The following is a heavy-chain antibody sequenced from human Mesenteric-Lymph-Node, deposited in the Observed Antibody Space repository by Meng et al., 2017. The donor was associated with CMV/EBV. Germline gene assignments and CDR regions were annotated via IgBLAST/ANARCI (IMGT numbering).Heavy chain of an antibody. Sequence: GGSLRLSCAVSGFTFKDYAMNWVRQAPGKGLEWISAISGSGTSTYYADSVKGRFTISRDNSKNTLYLQMNILRADDTALYYCVKGGKNYDSSPYTDRFDYWGQGTLVTVSS. J-gene: IGHJ4*02. V-gene: IGHV3-23*01. D-gene: IGHD3-22*01. CDR2: ISGSGTST. CDR1: GFTFKDYA. CDR3: VKGGKNYDSSPYTDRFDY.